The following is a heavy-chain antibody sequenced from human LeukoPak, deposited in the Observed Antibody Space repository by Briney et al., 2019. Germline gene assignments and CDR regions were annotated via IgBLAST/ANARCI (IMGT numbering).Heavy chain of an antibody. CDR2: INPNSGGT. V-gene: IGHV1-2*06. CDR3: ARIIAAAGTGNYYYYYMDV. CDR1: GYTFTGYY. D-gene: IGHD6-13*01. J-gene: IGHJ6*03. Sequence: ASVKVSCKASGYTFTGYYMHWVRQAPGQGLEWMGRINPNSGGTNYAQKFQGRVTMTRDTSISTAYMELSRLRSDDTAEYYCARIIAAAGTGNYYYYYMDVWGKGTTVTVSS.